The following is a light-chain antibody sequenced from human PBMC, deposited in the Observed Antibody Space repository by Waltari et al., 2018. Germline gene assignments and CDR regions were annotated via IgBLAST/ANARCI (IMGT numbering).Light chain of an antibody. CDR2: WAS. Sequence: DIVMTQSPDSLGVSLGERATINYKSSQNLLYSSDNKNYLAWYQHKPGQPPKLLISWASTRESGVPDRFSGSGSETDFTLTISSLQAEDVAVYYCQQYYSTLYTFGQGTKLEIK. J-gene: IGKJ2*01. CDR1: QNLLYSSDNKNY. CDR3: QQYYSTLYT. V-gene: IGKV4-1*01.